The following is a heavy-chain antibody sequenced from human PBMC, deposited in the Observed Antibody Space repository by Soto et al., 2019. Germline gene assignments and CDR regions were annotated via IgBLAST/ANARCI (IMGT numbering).Heavy chain of an antibody. V-gene: IGHV4-59*01. D-gene: IGHD5-12*01. CDR2: IYYSGST. CDR1: GGSISSYY. CDR3: ARGPRATIAY. J-gene: IGHJ4*02. Sequence: QVQLQESGPGLVKPSETLSLTCTVSGGSISSYYWSWIRQPPGKGLEWIGYIYYSGSTNYNPSLKSRVTISVDTTKNQFSLKLSSVTAADTAVYYCARGPRATIAYWGQGTLVTVSS.